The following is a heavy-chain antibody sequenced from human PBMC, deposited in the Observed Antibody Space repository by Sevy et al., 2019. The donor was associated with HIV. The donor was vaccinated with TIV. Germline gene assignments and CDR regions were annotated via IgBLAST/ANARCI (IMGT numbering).Heavy chain of an antibody. Sequence: GGSLRLSCEASGFTVSGNYMAWVHLAPGKGLEWVSLIDSGGSTYYADSVKGRFTISRDNAKNTLYLQMNPLRAEDTAVYFCARDRYYDASGYYYYYYGMDVWGQWTSVTVSS. CDR2: IDSGGST. V-gene: IGHV3-66*01. CDR1: GFTVSGNY. D-gene: IGHD3-22*01. J-gene: IGHJ6*02. CDR3: ARDRYYDASGYYYYYYGMDV.